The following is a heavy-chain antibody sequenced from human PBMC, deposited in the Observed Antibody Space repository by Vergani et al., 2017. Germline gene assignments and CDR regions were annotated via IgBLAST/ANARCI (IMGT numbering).Heavy chain of an antibody. CDR1: GFTFRIYG. D-gene: IGHD3-10*01. CDR2: IRYDGTKR. J-gene: IGHJ3*02. V-gene: IGHV3-30*02. CDR3: AKDRSGDSGSDAFDI. Sequence: QVQLVESGGGVVQPGGSLRLSCIASGFTFRIYGMHWVRQAPGKGLEWVAFIRYDGTKRFYGDSVKGRFTISRDNSQTTVFLQMNSLRADDSAVYYCAKDRSGDSGSDAFDIWGQGTMVTVSS.